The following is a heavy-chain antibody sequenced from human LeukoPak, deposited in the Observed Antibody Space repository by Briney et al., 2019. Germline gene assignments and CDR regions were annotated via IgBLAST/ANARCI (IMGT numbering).Heavy chain of an antibody. Sequence: GGSLRLSCAASGSTFSSYAVSWVRQAPGKGLELVSAISGSGGSTYYADSVKGRFTISRDNSKNTLYLQMNSLRAEDTAVYYCAKGPGYYYDSSGYYLHYWGQGTLVTVSS. D-gene: IGHD3-22*01. J-gene: IGHJ4*02. V-gene: IGHV3-23*01. CDR3: AKGPGYYYDSSGYYLHY. CDR1: GSTFSSYA. CDR2: ISGSGGST.